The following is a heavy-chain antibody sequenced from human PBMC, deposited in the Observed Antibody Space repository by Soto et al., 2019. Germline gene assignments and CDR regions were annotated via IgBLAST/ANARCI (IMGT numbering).Heavy chain of an antibody. D-gene: IGHD1-7*01. Sequence: SETLSLTCTVSGGSVSSDSYYWGWIRQPPGKGLEWIGSVSYSGGTYYNPSLKSPVTISVDTSKNQFSLKLGPVTAADTAVYYCATSIGTMKAIHYWGQGTLVTVSS. CDR3: ATSIGTMKAIHY. CDR2: VSYSGGT. CDR1: GGSVSSDSYY. V-gene: IGHV4-39*01. J-gene: IGHJ4*02.